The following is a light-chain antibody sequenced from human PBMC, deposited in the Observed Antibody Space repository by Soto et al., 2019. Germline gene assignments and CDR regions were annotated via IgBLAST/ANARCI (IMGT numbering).Light chain of an antibody. J-gene: IGLJ1*01. CDR2: SFS. V-gene: IGLV1-44*01. Sequence: QSALAQPPSASATPGQGVIISCSGSSSNIGSNPVNWYRQVPGTAPKLVIYSFSRRPSGVPDRISGSKSATSASLAISGLQSEDEADYYCAAWDDSLNGYVFGTGTKVTVL. CDR3: AAWDDSLNGYV. CDR1: SSNIGSNP.